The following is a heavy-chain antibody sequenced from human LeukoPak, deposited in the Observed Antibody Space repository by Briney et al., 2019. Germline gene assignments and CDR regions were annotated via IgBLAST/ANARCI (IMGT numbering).Heavy chain of an antibody. CDR3: AKTVVPAAMDYYYYYMDV. Sequence: SETLSLTCTVSGGSISSYYWSWIRQPPGKGLEWIGYIYYSGSTNYNPSLKSRVTISVDTSKNQYSLKLSSVTAADTAVYYCAKTVVPAAMDYYYYYMDVWGKGTTVTISS. V-gene: IGHV4-59*01. D-gene: IGHD2-2*01. CDR1: GGSISSYY. CDR2: IYYSGST. J-gene: IGHJ6*03.